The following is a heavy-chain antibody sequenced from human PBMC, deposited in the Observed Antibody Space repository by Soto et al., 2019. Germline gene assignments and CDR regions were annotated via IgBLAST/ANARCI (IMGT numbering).Heavy chain of an antibody. D-gene: IGHD6-13*01. CDR1: GYTFTGYY. CDR2: INPNSGGT. V-gene: IGHV1-2*04. CDR3: ARDQGLAAAGYYYYYGMDV. Sequence: ASVKGSCKASGYTFTGYYMHWVRQAPGQGLEWMGWINPNSGGTNYAQKFQGWVTMTRDTSISTAYMELSRLRSDDTAVYYCARDQGLAAAGYYYYYGMDVWGQGTTVTVSS. J-gene: IGHJ6*02.